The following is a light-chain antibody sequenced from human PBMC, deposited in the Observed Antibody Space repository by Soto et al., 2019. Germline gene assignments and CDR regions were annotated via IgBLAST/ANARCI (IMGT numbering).Light chain of an antibody. Sequence: DIQMTQSPSTLSASVGDRVTITCRASESINTWLAWYQQKPGKAPNLLIYAASSLQSGVPSRFSGSGSGTDFALTISSLQPEDFATYYCQQGNSFPVTFGQGTKLEIQ. J-gene: IGKJ2*01. CDR1: ESINTW. V-gene: IGKV1-12*01. CDR2: AAS. CDR3: QQGNSFPVT.